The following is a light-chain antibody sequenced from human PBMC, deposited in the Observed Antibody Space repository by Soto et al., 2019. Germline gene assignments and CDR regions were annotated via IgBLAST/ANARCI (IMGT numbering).Light chain of an antibody. CDR1: QSVSIF. J-gene: IGKJ5*01. CDR3: QQRSNFT. Sequence: EVVLTQSPATLSLSPWERATLSCRASQSVSIFLACYQQKPGQAPRLLIYDASNRATGIPARFSGSGSGTDFTLTISSLEPEDFAVYYCQQRSNFTFGQGTRLEIK. CDR2: DAS. V-gene: IGKV3-11*01.